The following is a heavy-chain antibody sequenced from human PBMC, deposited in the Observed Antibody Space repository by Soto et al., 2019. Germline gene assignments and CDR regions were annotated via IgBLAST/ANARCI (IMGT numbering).Heavy chain of an antibody. CDR3: ARVVSYYWFDP. Sequence: SQTLSLTCTVSGGSISSYYWSWIRQPPGKGLEWIGYIYYSGSTSYNPSLKSRVTISVDTSKNQFSLKLSSVTAADTAGYYCARVVSYYWFDPWGQGTLVTVSS. CDR1: GGSISSYY. D-gene: IGHD1-26*01. V-gene: IGHV4-59*01. J-gene: IGHJ5*02. CDR2: IYYSGST.